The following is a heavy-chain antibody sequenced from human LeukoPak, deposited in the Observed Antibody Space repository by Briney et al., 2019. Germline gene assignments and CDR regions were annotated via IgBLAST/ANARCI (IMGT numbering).Heavy chain of an antibody. CDR2: IRYDGSNK. Sequence: GGSLRLSCAASGFTVSSNYMSWVRQAPGKGLEWVAFIRYDGSNKYYADSVKGRFAISRDNSKNTLYLQMNSLRAEDTAVYYCATLGSYFDYWGQGTLVTVSS. CDR3: ATLGSYFDY. J-gene: IGHJ4*02. CDR1: GFTVSSNY. V-gene: IGHV3-30*02.